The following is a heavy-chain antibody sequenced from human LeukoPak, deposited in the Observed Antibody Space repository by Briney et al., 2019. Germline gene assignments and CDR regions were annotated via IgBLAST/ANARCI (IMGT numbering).Heavy chain of an antibody. V-gene: IGHV4-59*01. CDR2: IYYSGST. J-gene: IGHJ1*01. Sequence: KTSETLSLTCTVSGGSISSYYWSWIRQPPGKGLEWIGYIYYSGSTNYNPSLKSRVTISVDTSKNQFSLKLSSVTAADTAVYYCARAEVVGAHLRSGYFQHWGQGTLVIVSS. D-gene: IGHD1-26*01. CDR1: GGSISSYY. CDR3: ARAEVVGAHLRSGYFQH.